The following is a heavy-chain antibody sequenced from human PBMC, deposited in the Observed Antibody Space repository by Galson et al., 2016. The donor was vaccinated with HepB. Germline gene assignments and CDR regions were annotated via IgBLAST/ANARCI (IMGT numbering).Heavy chain of an antibody. CDR3: ARETWEVIDY. D-gene: IGHD1-26*01. CDR2: ISHRGST. CDR1: GGSFSGYH. J-gene: IGHJ4*02. V-gene: IGHV4-34*01. Sequence: LSLTCTVSGGSFSGYHWSWTRQPPGKGLEWIGEISHRGSTNYKPSLESRVTISIDTSTNQFSLKLRSVTAAGTAVYYCARETWEVIDYWGQGILVTVSS.